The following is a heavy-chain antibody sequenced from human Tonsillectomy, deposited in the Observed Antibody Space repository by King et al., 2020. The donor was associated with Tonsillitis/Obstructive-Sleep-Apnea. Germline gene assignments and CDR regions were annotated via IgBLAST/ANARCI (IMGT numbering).Heavy chain of an antibody. V-gene: IGHV3-7*04. J-gene: IGHJ4*02. CDR1: GFTFRRYW. CDR3: ARDHVHDY. Sequence: VQLVESGGGLVQPGGSLRLSCAASGFTFRRYWMSWVRQAPGKGLEWVANIKDGSEKYYVDSEKGRFTISRDNSKNSLYLQMDSLRAEDSAVYYCARDHVHDYWGQGTLVTVSS. CDR2: IKDGSEK.